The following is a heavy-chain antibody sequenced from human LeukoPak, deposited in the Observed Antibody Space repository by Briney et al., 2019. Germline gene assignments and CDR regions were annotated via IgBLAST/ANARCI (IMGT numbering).Heavy chain of an antibody. CDR2: ISSSSSYI. V-gene: IGHV3-21*01. Sequence: PGGSLRLSCAASGFTFISYSMNWVRQAPGKGLEWGSSISSSSSYIYYADSVKGRFTISRDNAKNSLYLQLNSLRAEDTAVYYCARDGILMVYAIHYWGQGTLVTVSS. D-gene: IGHD2-8*01. J-gene: IGHJ4*02. CDR3: ARDGILMVYAIHY. CDR1: GFTFISYS.